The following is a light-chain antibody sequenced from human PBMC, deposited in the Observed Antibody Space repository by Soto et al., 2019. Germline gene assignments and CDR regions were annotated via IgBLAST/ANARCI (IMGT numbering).Light chain of an antibody. V-gene: IGKV3-15*01. J-gene: IGKJ5*01. CDR1: PSVTNY. CDR3: QQYEKWPPSIT. Sequence: ELVLAQTPATRSSSLGERATLSCRACPSVTNYLAWYQQNPVQAPRLLIYGVSTRATGTSARFSGGGSVTEFTLTISSLQSEDFARYYCQQYEKWPPSITFGQGTRLEIK. CDR2: GVS.